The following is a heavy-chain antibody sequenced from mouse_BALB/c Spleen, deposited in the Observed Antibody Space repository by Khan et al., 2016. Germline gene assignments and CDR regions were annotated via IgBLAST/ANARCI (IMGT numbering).Heavy chain of an antibody. V-gene: IGHV1S41*01. CDR1: GYTFTSYW. CDR2: IAPGSGST. D-gene: IGHD1-1*01. J-gene: IGHJ4*01. Sequence: DLVKPGASVKLSCKASGYTFTSYWINWIKQRPGQGLEWIGRIAPGSGSTYYNEMFKGKATLTVDTSSSTAYIQLSSLSSDDSTVYFCAREGTVPLMDYWGQRASVTVSS. CDR3: AREGTVPLMDY.